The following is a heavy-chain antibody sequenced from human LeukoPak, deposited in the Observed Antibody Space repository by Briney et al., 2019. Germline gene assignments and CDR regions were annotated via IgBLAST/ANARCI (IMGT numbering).Heavy chain of an antibody. CDR3: ARQPGGTAAFDI. CDR1: GGSINSYY. V-gene: IGHV4-59*08. J-gene: IGHJ3*02. D-gene: IGHD1-14*01. Sequence: PSETLSLTCTVSGGSINSYYWSWIRPPPGKGLEWIGYIYYTGGETNYNPSLKSRLTISVDTSNNKFSLMLTSVTAADTAVYYCARQPGGTAAFDIWAQGTMVTVSS. CDR2: IYYTGGET.